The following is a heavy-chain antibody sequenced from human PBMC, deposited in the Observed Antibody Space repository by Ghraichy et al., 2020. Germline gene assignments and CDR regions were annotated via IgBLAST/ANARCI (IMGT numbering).Heavy chain of an antibody. CDR1: GFTFGGYA. V-gene: IGHV3-9*01. Sequence: GGSLRLSCAASGFTFGGYAMHWVRQAPGKGLEWVSGISCNSGTIYYADSVKGRFTISRDNAKNSLYLQMNSLRAEDTALYYCAKMRSAYYYDSSVSPYTSYGMDVWGEGTTVTASS. CDR3: AKMRSAYYYDSSVSPYTSYGMDV. J-gene: IGHJ6*04. D-gene: IGHD3-22*01. CDR2: ISCNSGTI.